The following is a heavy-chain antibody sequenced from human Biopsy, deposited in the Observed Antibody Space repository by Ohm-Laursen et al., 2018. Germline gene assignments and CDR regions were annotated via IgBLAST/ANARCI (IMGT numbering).Heavy chain of an antibody. Sequence: SQTLSLTCTLSGYSIIPSGPENWSWIRQPPGQGLQYIGFIYSGGNTNYNPSLRSRVTMSVDTSKNQFSLRLNSVTAADTAVYYCARGMRTTGWPYFDYWGQGILVTVFS. V-gene: IGHV4-61*01. D-gene: IGHD2/OR15-2a*01. CDR2: IYSGGNT. CDR1: GYSIIPSGPEN. J-gene: IGHJ4*02. CDR3: ARGMRTTGWPYFDY.